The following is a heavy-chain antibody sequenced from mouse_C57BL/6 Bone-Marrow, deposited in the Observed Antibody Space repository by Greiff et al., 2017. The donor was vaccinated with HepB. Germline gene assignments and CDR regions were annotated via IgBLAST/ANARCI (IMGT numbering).Heavy chain of an antibody. D-gene: IGHD1-2*01. J-gene: IGHJ3*01. CDR2: INSDGGST. CDR1: EYEFPSHD. CDR3: ARRSHYGGEVWFAY. Sequence: EVMLVESGGGLVQPGESLKLSCESNEYEFPSHDMSWVRKTPEKRLELVAAINSDGGSTYYPDTMERRFIISRDNTKKTLYLQMSSLRSEDTALYYCARRSHYGGEVWFAYWGQGTLVTVSA. V-gene: IGHV5-2*01.